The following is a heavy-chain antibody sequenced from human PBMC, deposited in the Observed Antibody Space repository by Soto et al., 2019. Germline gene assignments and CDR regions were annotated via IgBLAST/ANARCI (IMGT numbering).Heavy chain of an antibody. CDR2: IYYSGTT. Sequence: SETLSLTCTVSGGSISSYYWSWIRQPPGKGLEWIGYIYYSGTTNYNPSLKSRVTISADTSKNQLSLKLSSVTAADTAMYYCARHPLAAASTVVTPHYYYYYGMDVWGQGTTVTVSS. CDR1: GGSISSYY. V-gene: IGHV4-59*08. D-gene: IGHD4-17*01. CDR3: ARHPLAAASTVVTPHYYYYYGMDV. J-gene: IGHJ6*02.